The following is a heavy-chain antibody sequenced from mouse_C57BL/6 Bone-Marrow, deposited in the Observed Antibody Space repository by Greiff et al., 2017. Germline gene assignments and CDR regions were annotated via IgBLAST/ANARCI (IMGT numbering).Heavy chain of an antibody. D-gene: IGHD2-2*01. J-gene: IGHJ4*01. CDR3: ARARWLRGAMDY. V-gene: IGHV3-6*01. CDR1: GYSITSGYY. CDR2: ISYDGSN. Sequence: EVQLQESGPGLVKPSQSLSLTCSVTGYSITSGYYWNWIRQFPGNKLEWMGYISYDGSNNYNPSLKNRISITRDTSKNQFFLKLNSVTTEDTATYDCARARWLRGAMDYWGQGTSVTVSS.